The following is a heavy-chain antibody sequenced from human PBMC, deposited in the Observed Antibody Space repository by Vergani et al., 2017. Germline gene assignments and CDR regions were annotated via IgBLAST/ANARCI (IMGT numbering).Heavy chain of an antibody. V-gene: IGHV3-30*11. CDR1: GFTFSSYA. Sequence: QVQLVESGGGVVQPGRSLRLSCAASGFTFSSYAMHWVRQAPGKGLEWVAVISYDGSNKYYADSVKGRFTISRDNSKNTLYLQKNSLRAEDTAVYYCARNRVDIVVVPAAMWADNYYYYYDMDVWGKGTTVTVSS. J-gene: IGHJ6*03. CDR3: ARNRVDIVVVPAAMWADNYYYYYDMDV. CDR2: ISYDGSNK. D-gene: IGHD2-2*01.